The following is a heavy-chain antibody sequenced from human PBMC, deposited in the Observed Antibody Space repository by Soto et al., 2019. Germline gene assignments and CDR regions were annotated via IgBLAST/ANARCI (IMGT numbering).Heavy chain of an antibody. D-gene: IGHD6-19*01. CDR1: GFTFSSYG. CDR2: IWYDGSNK. CDR3: ARDRTSSGWPDYYYYYDMDV. V-gene: IGHV3-33*01. J-gene: IGHJ6*02. Sequence: GGSLRLSCAASGFTFSSYGMHWVRQAPGKGLEWVAVIWYDGSNKYYADSVKGRFTISRDNSKNTLYLQMNSLRAEDTAVYYCARDRTSSGWPDYYYYYDMDVWGQGTTVTV.